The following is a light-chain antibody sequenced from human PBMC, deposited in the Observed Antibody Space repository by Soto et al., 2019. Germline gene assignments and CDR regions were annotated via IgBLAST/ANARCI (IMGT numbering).Light chain of an antibody. V-gene: IGKV3-11*01. Sequence: EIVLTQSPAKLSLSTGERATLSCRASQSVNSKLSWYQQRPGQAPRLLIYEESNRASGIPARFSGSGSGTDYELPIIDSKPEDCLVTDCQQRSSWPPLTFGEGTKVEIK. J-gene: IGKJ4*01. CDR3: QQRSSWPPLT. CDR1: QSVNSK. CDR2: EES.